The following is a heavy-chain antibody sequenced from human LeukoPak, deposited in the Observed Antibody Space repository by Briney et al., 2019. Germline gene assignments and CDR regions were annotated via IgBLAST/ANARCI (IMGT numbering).Heavy chain of an antibody. D-gene: IGHD3-22*01. J-gene: IGHJ4*02. CDR3: ARFPPPYYYDSSGYFDY. CDR2: IYYSGST. V-gene: IGHV4-31*03. Sequence: SETLSLTCTVSGGSISSGGYYWSWIRQHPGKGLEWIVYIYYSGSTYYNPSLKSRVTISVDTSKNQFSLKLSSVTAADTAVYYCARFPPPYYYDSSGYFDYWGQGTLVTVSS. CDR1: GGSISSGGYY.